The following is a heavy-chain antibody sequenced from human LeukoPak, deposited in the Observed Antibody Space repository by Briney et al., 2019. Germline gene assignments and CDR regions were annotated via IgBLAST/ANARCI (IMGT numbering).Heavy chain of an antibody. CDR3: ARGVRRITMALGF. D-gene: IGHD3-10*01. V-gene: IGHV1-8*03. CDR1: GYTFTSYD. J-gene: IGHJ4*02. Sequence: ASVKVSCKASGYTFTSYDINWVRQATGQGLEWMGWMNPNSGNTGYAQKFQGRVTITRNTSLSTAYMELSSLRSEDTAVYYCARGVRRITMALGFWGQGTLVTVSS. CDR2: MNPNSGNT.